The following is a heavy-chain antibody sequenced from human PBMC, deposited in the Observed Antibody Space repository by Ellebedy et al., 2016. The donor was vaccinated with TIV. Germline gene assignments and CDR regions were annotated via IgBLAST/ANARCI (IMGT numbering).Heavy chain of an antibody. J-gene: IGHJ4*02. CDR3: ASGFQ. CDR2: IQKDGSEK. Sequence: GESLKISCAASGFTFSAFWMSWVRQAPGKGLEWVADIQKDGSEKYYVDSVTGRFTIARDNAKNSLYLQMNSLRAEDTAVYYCASGFQWGQGTLVTVSS. CDR1: GFTFSAFW. D-gene: IGHD3-10*01. V-gene: IGHV3-7*01.